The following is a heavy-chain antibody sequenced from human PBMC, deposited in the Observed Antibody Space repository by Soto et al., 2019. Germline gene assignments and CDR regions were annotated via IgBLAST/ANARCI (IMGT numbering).Heavy chain of an antibody. Sequence: QVQLQQWGAGLLKPSETLSLTCAVSGGSFSGYYWSWIRQPQGTGLEWIGEISHSGSTNYNPSLKSRVTISVDTSKNQCSLKLSSVTAADTAVYYCARGGRTIIRNEEDYFDYWGQGTLVTVSS. CDR3: ARGGRTIIRNEEDYFDY. V-gene: IGHV4-34*01. CDR1: GGSFSGYY. D-gene: IGHD1-1*01. CDR2: ISHSGST. J-gene: IGHJ4*02.